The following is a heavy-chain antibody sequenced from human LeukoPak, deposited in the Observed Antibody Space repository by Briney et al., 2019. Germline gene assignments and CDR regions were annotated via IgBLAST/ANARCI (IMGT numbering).Heavy chain of an antibody. CDR2: ISSSSSTI. Sequence: GGSLRLSCAASGFTFSSYSMNWVRQAPGEGLEWVSYISSSSSTIYYADSVKGRFTISRDNAKNSLYLQMNSLRAEDTAVYYCARDQRRWLRVTLFDYWGQGTLVTVSS. CDR3: ARDQRRWLRVTLFDY. CDR1: GFTFSSYS. D-gene: IGHD5-12*01. J-gene: IGHJ4*02. V-gene: IGHV3-48*01.